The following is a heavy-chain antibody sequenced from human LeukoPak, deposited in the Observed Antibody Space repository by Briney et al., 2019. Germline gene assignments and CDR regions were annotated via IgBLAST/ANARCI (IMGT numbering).Heavy chain of an antibody. D-gene: IGHD5-12*01. V-gene: IGHV3-7*01. CDR2: IKQDGSEK. J-gene: IGHJ4*02. Sequence: PGGSLRLSCAASGFTFSSYWMSWVRQAPGKELEWVANIKQDGSEKYYVDSVKGRFTISRDNAKNSLYLQMNSLRAEDTAVYYCAREEYSGYDYDGYWGQGTLVTVSS. CDR3: AREEYSGYDYDGY. CDR1: GFTFSSYW.